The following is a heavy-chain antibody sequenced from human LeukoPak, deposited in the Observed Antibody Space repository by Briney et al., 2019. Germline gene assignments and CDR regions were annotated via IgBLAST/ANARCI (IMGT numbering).Heavy chain of an antibody. Sequence: SETLSLTCAVSGYSISSGYYWGWIRQPPGKGLEWIGSIYHSGSTYYNPSLKSRVTTSVDTSKNQFSLKLSSVTAADTAVYYCARQWGYCSSTSCYSPTRFDPWGQGTLVTVSS. D-gene: IGHD2-2*02. J-gene: IGHJ5*02. V-gene: IGHV4-38-2*01. CDR1: GYSISSGYY. CDR3: ARQWGYCSSTSCYSPTRFDP. CDR2: IYHSGST.